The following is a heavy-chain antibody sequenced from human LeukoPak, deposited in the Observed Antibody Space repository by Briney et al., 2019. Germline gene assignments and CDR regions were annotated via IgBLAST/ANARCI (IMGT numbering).Heavy chain of an antibody. CDR2: IYYSGST. CDR1: GGSISSSSYY. D-gene: IGHD4/OR15-4a*01. J-gene: IGHJ3*02. CDR3: ARDGFHGDKVAFDI. V-gene: IGHV4-39*02. Sequence: PSETLSLTCTVSGGSISSSSYYWGWIRQPPGKGLEWIGSIYYSGSTYYNPSLKSRVTISVDTSKNQFSLKLSSVTAADTAVYYCARDGFHGDKVAFDIWGQGTMVTVSS.